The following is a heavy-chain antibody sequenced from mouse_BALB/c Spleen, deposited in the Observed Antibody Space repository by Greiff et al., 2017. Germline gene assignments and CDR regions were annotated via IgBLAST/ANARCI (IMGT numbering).Heavy chain of an antibody. V-gene: IGHV5-17*02. Sequence: VQLQQSGGGLVQPGGSRKLSCAASGFTFSSFGMHWVRQAPEKGLEWVAYISSGSSTIYYADTVKGRFTISRDNPKNTLFLQMTSLRSEDTAMYYCARGMRDYFDDWGQGTTLTVSS. CDR1: GFTFSSFG. CDR3: ARGMRDYFDD. CDR2: ISSGSSTI. J-gene: IGHJ2*01.